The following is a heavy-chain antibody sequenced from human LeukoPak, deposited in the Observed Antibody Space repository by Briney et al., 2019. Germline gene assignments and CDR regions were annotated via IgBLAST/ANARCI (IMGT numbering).Heavy chain of an antibody. V-gene: IGHV4-39*01. D-gene: IGHD3-22*01. Sequence: SETLSLTCTVSGGSISSSSYYWGWIRQPPGKGLEWIGSIFYSGSTYYNPSLESRVTISVDTSKNQFSLKLSSVTAADTAVYYCAKQFYYDSGGSHYWGQGALVTVSS. J-gene: IGHJ4*02. CDR1: GGSISSSSYY. CDR3: AKQFYYDSGGSHY. CDR2: IFYSGST.